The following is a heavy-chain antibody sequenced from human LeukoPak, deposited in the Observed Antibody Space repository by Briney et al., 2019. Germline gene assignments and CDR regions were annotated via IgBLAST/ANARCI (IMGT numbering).Heavy chain of an antibody. Sequence: GGSLRLSCAASGFTFSSYWMHWVRQAPGKGLVWVSRINSDGSSTSYADSVKGRFTISRDNAKNTLYLQMNSLRAEDTAVYYCARDSHLEFAYFQGADYWGQGTLVTVSS. V-gene: IGHV3-74*01. D-gene: IGHD3-10*01. CDR3: ARDSHLEFAYFQGADY. CDR2: INSDGSST. J-gene: IGHJ4*02. CDR1: GFTFSSYW.